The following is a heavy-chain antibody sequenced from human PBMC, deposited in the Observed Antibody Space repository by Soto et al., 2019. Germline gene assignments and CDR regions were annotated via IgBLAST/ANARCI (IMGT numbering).Heavy chain of an antibody. D-gene: IGHD3-22*01. CDR2: ISAYNGNT. V-gene: IGHV1-18*04. J-gene: IGHJ4*02. Sequence: QVQLVQSGAEVKKPGASVKVSCKASGYTFTSYGISWVRQAPGQGLEWMGWISAYNGNTNYAQKLQGRVTMTTDTSTSTAYMELRSLRSDDTAVYYCARDTGYYYASSGYPPPLHAYYFDYWGQGTLVTVSS. CDR3: ARDTGYYYASSGYPPPLHAYYFDY. CDR1: GYTFTSYG.